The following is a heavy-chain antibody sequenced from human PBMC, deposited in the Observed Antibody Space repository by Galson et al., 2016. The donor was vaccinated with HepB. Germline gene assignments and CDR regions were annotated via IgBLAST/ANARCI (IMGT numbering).Heavy chain of an antibody. CDR1: GFSVSNNY. D-gene: IGHD7-27*01. Sequence: SLRLSCAASGFSVSNNYMTWVRQAPGKGLEWVSVIYSGGSTYYADSVKGRFTISRDNSKNTLYLQMNSLRAEDTAVYYCARIPGGIIGVSYFDDWGQGTLVTVSS. J-gene: IGHJ4*02. CDR2: IYSGGST. V-gene: IGHV3-53*01. CDR3: ARIPGGIIGVSYFDD.